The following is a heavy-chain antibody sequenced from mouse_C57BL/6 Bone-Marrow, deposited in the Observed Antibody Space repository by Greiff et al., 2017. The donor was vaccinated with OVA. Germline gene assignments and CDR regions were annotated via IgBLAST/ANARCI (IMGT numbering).Heavy chain of an antibody. V-gene: IGHV1-50*01. CDR2: IDPSDSYT. CDR3: ASNDGGPWFAY. CDR1: GYTFTSYW. J-gene: IGHJ3*01. D-gene: IGHD2-3*01. Sequence: QVQLQQPGAELVKPGASVKLSCKASGYTFTSYWMQWVKQRPGQGLEWIGEIDPSDSYTNYNQKFKGKATLTVDTSSSTAYMQLSSLTSEDSAVYYCASNDGGPWFAYWGQGTLVTVSA.